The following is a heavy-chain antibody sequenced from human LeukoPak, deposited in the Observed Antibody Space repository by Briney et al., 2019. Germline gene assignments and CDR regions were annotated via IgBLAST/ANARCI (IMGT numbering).Heavy chain of an antibody. D-gene: IGHD1-26*01. CDR1: GYTFTGYC. J-gene: IGHJ4*02. V-gene: IGHV1-2*02. CDR3: AREGVVGATSPGYFDY. CDR2: INPNSGGT. Sequence: ASVKVSCKASGYTFTGYCMHWVRQAPGQGLEWMGWINPNSGGTNYAQKFQGRVTMTRDTSISTAYMELSRLRSDDTAVYYCAREGVVGATSPGYFDYWGQGTLVTVSS.